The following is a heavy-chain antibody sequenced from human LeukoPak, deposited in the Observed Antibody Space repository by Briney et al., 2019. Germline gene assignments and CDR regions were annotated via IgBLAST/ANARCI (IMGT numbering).Heavy chain of an antibody. CDR2: IIPVFGTP. CDR1: GGTFINSG. J-gene: IGHJ4*02. V-gene: IGHV1-69*06. Sequence: SVKVSCKTSGGTFINSGISWVRLAPGQGPEWMGGIIPVFGTPNYAQKFQGRLTITADRSTTTAYMELSSLTSDDTAVYYCARERLARFPYFDYWGQGTLVAVSS. CDR3: ARERLARFPYFDY. D-gene: IGHD3-3*01.